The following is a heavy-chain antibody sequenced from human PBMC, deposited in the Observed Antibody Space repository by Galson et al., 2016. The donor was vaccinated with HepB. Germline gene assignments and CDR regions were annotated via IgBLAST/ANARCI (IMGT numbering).Heavy chain of an antibody. CDR3: ARDKVPHYDILTGYPAGGEYFDS. Sequence: SLRLSCAASEFTFSNYNMNWVRQAPGKGLEWVSSISSSSFYIYYADSVEGRFTISRDNAKNSLYLQMNNLRVEDTAVYYCARDKVPHYDILTGYPAGGEYFDSWGQGTLVTVSS. J-gene: IGHJ4*02. D-gene: IGHD3-9*01. CDR2: ISSSSFYI. V-gene: IGHV3-21*01. CDR1: EFTFSNYN.